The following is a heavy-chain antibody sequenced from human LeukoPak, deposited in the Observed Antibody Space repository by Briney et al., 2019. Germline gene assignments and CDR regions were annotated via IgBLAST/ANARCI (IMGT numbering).Heavy chain of an antibody. D-gene: IGHD1-1*01. V-gene: IGHV3-7*01. Sequence: GGSLRLSCAASGFTFSSYWMSWVRQAPGKGLEWVANIKQDGSEKYYVDSVKGRFTISRDNAKNSLYLQMNSLRAEDTAVYYCARTDTVDDVPPYYFDYWGQGTLVTVSS. CDR2: IKQDGSEK. CDR3: ARTDTVDDVPPYYFDY. CDR1: GFTFSSYW. J-gene: IGHJ4*02.